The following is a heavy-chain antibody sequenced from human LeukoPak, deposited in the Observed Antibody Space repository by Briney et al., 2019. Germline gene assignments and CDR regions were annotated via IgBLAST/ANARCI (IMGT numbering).Heavy chain of an antibody. CDR2: IKSKTDGGTT. V-gene: IGHV3-15*01. Sequence: GGSLRLSCAASGFTFSNSWMSWVRQAPGKGLEWVGRIKSKTDGGTTDYAAPVKGRFTISRDDSKNTLYLQMNSLRAEDTAVYYCAKDGGWLVPPAMDVWGKGTTVTVSS. CDR1: GFTFSNSW. D-gene: IGHD6-19*01. CDR3: AKDGGWLVPPAMDV. J-gene: IGHJ6*03.